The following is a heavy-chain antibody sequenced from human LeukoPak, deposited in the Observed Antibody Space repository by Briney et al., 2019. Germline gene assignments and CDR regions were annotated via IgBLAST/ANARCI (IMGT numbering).Heavy chain of an antibody. CDR3: ARVSRYSSGWYDY. CDR2: INHSGST. Sequence: PSETLSLTCAVYGASFSGYYWSLIRQPPGKGLEWIGEINHSGSTNYNPSLKSRVTISVDTSKNQFSLKLSSVTAADTAVYYCARVSRYSSGWYDYWGQGTLVTVSS. CDR1: GASFSGYY. J-gene: IGHJ4*02. D-gene: IGHD6-19*01. V-gene: IGHV4-34*01.